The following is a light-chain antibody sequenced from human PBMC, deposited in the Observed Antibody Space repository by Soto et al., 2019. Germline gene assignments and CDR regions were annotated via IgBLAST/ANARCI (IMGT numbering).Light chain of an antibody. CDR2: GAF. J-gene: IGKJ4*01. CDR1: QSVSNKY. Sequence: EIVLPQSPGTLSLSPGERAPLSCRASQSVSNKYLAWYQQKQGQAPRILLYGAFSRATGIPDRFSGGGSGTDFTLTISRLELEDFAVYYCQQYGSSPLTFGGGTNVEIK. CDR3: QQYGSSPLT. V-gene: IGKV3-20*01.